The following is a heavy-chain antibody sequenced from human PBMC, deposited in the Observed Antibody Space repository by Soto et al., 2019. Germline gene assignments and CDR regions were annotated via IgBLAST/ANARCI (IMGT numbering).Heavy chain of an antibody. CDR3: ARGWFGPDV. CDR2: IDNAGTDS. D-gene: IGHD3-10*01. CDR1: GFTVSGRS. Sequence: ELQLVESGGGLVQRGGSLRLSCAASGFTVSGRSMHWVRQAPGKGLVWVSGIDNAGTDSTYADSVKGRFTSSRDNAKNMLYLQMNSLRVEDTAVFYCARGWFGPDVWGKGTTVTVSS. J-gene: IGHJ6*04. V-gene: IGHV3-74*01.